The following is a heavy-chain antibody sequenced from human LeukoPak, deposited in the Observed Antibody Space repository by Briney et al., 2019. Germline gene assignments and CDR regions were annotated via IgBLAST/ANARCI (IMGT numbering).Heavy chain of an antibody. CDR2: IYSGGST. V-gene: IGHV3-53*01. J-gene: IGHJ4*02. CDR3: ARSYDSSGYYYL. D-gene: IGHD3-22*01. CDR1: GFTVSSNY. Sequence: GGSLRLPCAASGFTVSSNYMSWVRQAPGKGLEWVSVIYSGGSTYYADSVKGRLTISRDNSKNTLYLQMNSLRAEDTAVYYCARSYDSSGYYYLWGRGTLVTVSS.